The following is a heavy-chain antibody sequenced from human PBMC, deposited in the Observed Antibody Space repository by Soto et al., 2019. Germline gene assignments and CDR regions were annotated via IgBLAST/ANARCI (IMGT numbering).Heavy chain of an antibody. J-gene: IGHJ4*02. CDR1: ENTVPNYA. CDR2: INGGNGNT. CDR3: ARHDSGFSGSHYIDYFNY. V-gene: IGHV1-3*01. D-gene: IGHD1-26*01. Sequence: GAPVKGSCNASENTVPNYAIHWVRQAPGQRLEWMGWINGGNGNTYYSEHFQGRVTFTTDRSAGTVYMQLSSLTAEVTAVYYCARHDSGFSGSHYIDYFNYWGQGALVTVSS.